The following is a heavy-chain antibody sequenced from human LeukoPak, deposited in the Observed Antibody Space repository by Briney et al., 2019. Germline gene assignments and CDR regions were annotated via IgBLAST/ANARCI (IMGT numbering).Heavy chain of an antibody. V-gene: IGHV4-39*01. CDR2: IYYSGST. CDR3: ARPYCSSTSCYIIG. CDR1: GGTISSSSYY. Sequence: SETLSLTCTVSGGTISSSSYYWVWMRQPPGKGLEWIGSIYYSGSTYYNPSLKSRVTISVDTSKNQFSLKRSSVTAADTAVYYCARPYCSSTSCYIIGWGQGKMVTVSS. D-gene: IGHD2-2*02. J-gene: IGHJ3*01.